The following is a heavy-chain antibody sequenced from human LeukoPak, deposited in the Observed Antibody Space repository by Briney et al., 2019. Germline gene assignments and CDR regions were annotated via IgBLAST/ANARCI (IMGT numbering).Heavy chain of an antibody. CDR3: ARDGDGSYCDY. D-gene: IGHD1-26*01. J-gene: IGHJ4*02. CDR1: GFTFSSYA. V-gene: IGHV3-30*14. CDR2: ISYDGSNK. Sequence: PGGSLRLSCAASGFTFSSYAMHWVRQAPGKGLEWVAVISYDGSNKYYADSVKGRFTISRDNSKNTLYLQMNSLRAEDTAVYYCARDGDGSYCDYWGQGTLVTVSS.